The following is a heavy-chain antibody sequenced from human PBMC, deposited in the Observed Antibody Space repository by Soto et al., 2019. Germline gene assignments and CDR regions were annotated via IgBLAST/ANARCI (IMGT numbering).Heavy chain of an antibody. D-gene: IGHD3-22*01. V-gene: IGHV5-51*01. CDR2: IYPGDSDT. J-gene: IGHJ6*02. Sequence: GESLKISCKGSGYSFTSYWIGWVRQMPEKGLEWMGIIYPGDSDTRYSPSFQGQVTISADKSISTAYLQWSSLKASDAAMYYCAIHYNSSGYYYYYGMDVWGQGTTVTVS. CDR3: AIHYNSSGYYYYYGMDV. CDR1: GYSFTSYW.